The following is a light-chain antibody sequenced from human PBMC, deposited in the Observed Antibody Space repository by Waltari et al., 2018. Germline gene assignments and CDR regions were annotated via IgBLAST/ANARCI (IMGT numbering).Light chain of an antibody. CDR3: CSYAGRGTYV. V-gene: IGLV2-23*02. CDR1: PSDVGRYDL. J-gene: IGLJ1*01. CDR2: EVF. Sequence: QSALTQPASVSGTPGQSITISCSGTPSDVGRYDLLSWYQQHPGEAPKLLICEVFKRPPDTSSRFSGAKSGSTASLTISGLQPEDEADYYCCSYAGRGTYVFGSGTKVTVL.